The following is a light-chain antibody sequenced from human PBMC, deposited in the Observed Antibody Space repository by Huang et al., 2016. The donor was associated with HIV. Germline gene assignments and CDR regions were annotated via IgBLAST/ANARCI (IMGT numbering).Light chain of an antibody. V-gene: IGKV3-11*01. J-gene: IGKJ4*01. CDR2: DAS. Sequence: EIVFTQSPATLSLSPGERATLSCRASQNVHSFLVWYQHKPGQAPRLLMYDASNRATGIPARFSGSGSGTDFTLTITNLQSEDSAVYYCHQRSAWPLTFGGGTKVEI. CDR3: HQRSAWPLT. CDR1: QNVHSF.